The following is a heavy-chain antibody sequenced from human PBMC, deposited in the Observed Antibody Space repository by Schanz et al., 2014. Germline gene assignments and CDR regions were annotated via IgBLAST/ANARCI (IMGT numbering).Heavy chain of an antibody. CDR3: ARGRGFYDY. CDR1: GYTFTSHG. CDR2: IIPSLGLA. Sequence: QVQLVQSGAEVKKPGASVKVSCKASGYTFTSHGISWVRQAPGQGLEWMGRIIPSLGLAKYEQKFQDKVTITADTSTTTAYMELSSLTSEDTAVHYCARGRGFYDYWGQGTLVTVSS. D-gene: IGHD3-10*01. J-gene: IGHJ4*02. V-gene: IGHV1-69*04.